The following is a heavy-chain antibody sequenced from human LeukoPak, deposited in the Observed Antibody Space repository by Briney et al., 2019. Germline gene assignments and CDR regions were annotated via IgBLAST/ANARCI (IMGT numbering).Heavy chain of an antibody. CDR1: GGSFSGYY. Sequence: SETLSLTCAVYGGSFSGYYWSWIRRPPGKGLEWIGETNHSGSTNYNPSLKSRVTISVDTSKNQFSLKLSSVTAADTAVYYCARGPGYGDYVVDYWGQGTLVTVSS. J-gene: IGHJ4*02. CDR3: ARGPGYGDYVVDY. V-gene: IGHV4-34*01. CDR2: TNHSGST. D-gene: IGHD4-17*01.